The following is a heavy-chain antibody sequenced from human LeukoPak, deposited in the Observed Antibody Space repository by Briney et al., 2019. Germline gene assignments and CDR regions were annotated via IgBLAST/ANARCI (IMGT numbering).Heavy chain of an antibody. J-gene: IGHJ4*02. V-gene: IGHV1-46*01. CDR2: INPSGGST. CDR1: GYTFTSYY. Sequence: ASVKVSCKASGYTFTSYYMHWVRQAPGQGLEWMGIINPSGGSTSYAQKFQGRVTMTRDTSTSTVYMELSSLRSEDTAVYYCARGNYGDYRGVYYFDYWGQGTLVTVSS. CDR3: ARGNYGDYRGVYYFDY. D-gene: IGHD4-17*01.